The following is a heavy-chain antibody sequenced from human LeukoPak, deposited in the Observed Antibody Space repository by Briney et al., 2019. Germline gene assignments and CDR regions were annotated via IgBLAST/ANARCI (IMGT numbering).Heavy chain of an antibody. CDR1: GFTFSSYS. J-gene: IGHJ4*02. CDR3: AKGKNTGSYLSHVDY. V-gene: IGHV3-48*01. D-gene: IGHD3-10*01. CDR2: IRSSSSTI. Sequence: GGSLRLSCAASGFTFSSYSMNWVRQAPGKGLEWVSYIRSSSSTIYYADSVKGRFTISTDNSKNSLYLQMNSLRTEDTALYYCAKGKNTGSYLSHVDYWGQGTLVTVSS.